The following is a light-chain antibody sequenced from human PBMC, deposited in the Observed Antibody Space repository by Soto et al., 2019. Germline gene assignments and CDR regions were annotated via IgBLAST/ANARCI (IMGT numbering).Light chain of an antibody. CDR2: EVS. V-gene: IGLV2-8*01. Sequence: SALTQPPSASGSPGQSVAISCTGTSSDVGAYNYVAWYQQHPGKVPKLMIYEVSKRPSGVPDRFSGSKSGNTASLTVSRLQADDEADYYCSSYAGSDVFVFGTGTKVTVL. CDR1: SSDVGAYNY. CDR3: SSYAGSDVFV. J-gene: IGLJ1*01.